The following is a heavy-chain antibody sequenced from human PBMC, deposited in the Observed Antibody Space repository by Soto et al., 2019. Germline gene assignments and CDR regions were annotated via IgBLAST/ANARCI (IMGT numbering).Heavy chain of an antibody. D-gene: IGHD5-12*01. V-gene: IGHV3-21*02. CDR2: ISASSTYI. CDR1: GFIFSSHT. J-gene: IGHJ4*02. CDR3: ARGWLRDPWMY. Sequence: EVPLVESGGGLVKPGGSLRLSCAASGFIFSSHTMNWVRQVPGKGLEWVSSISASSTYIYYADSLKGRFTIARDNAYNSLYIQVSSLRAEDTAVYYCARGWLRDPWMYWGQGTLVTVSS.